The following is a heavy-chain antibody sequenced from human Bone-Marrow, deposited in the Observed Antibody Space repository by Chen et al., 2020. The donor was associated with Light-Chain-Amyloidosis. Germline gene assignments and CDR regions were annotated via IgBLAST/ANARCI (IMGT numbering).Heavy chain of an antibody. Sequence: EVQLVASGGGLVQPGGSLRLSCAASGFTFSGSWLHWVRQAPGRGLVWVSVLYNTGTIYYADSVRGRFTISGDRSKNMVHLQINSLRVEDTATYYCASWLQNAFELWGQGTPVTVSS. D-gene: IGHD5-12*01. CDR2: LYNTGTI. V-gene: IGHV3-66*01. J-gene: IGHJ4*02. CDR1: GFTFSGSW. CDR3: ASWLQNAFEL.